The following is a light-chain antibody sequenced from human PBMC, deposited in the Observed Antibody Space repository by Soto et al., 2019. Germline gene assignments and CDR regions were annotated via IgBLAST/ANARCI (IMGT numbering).Light chain of an antibody. V-gene: IGKV3-15*01. J-gene: IGKJ4*01. Sequence: IVMTQSPATLSVSPGGRATLSCRASQSISTKLAWYQQKPGQPPRLLIYGATTRAPGIPVRFSGSGSGTEFTLTITSLKSEDFAVYYCQEYNDWRPITFGGGTKVEIK. CDR1: QSISTK. CDR3: QEYNDWRPIT. CDR2: GAT.